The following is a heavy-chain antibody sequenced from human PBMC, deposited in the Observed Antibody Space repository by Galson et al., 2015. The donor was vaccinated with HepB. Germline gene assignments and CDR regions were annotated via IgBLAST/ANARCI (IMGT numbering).Heavy chain of an antibody. Sequence: SLRLSCAASGFTFSSYAMHWVRQAPGKGLEWVAVISYDGSNKYYADSVKGRFTISRDNAKNSLYLQMNSLRAEDTAVYYCARDRQRAAAAAYYYYGMDVWGQGTTVTVSS. CDR3: ARDRQRAAAAAYYYYGMDV. CDR2: ISYDGSNK. CDR1: GFTFSSYA. D-gene: IGHD6-13*01. J-gene: IGHJ6*02. V-gene: IGHV3-30-3*01.